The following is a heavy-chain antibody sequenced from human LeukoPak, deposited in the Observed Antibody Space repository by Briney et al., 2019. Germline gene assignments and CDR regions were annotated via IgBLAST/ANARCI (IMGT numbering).Heavy chain of an antibody. Sequence: PSETLSLTCTVSGGSISSYYWNWIRQPPGKGLEWIGYIYYSGSTNYNPSLKSRVTISVDTSKNQFSLKLSSVTAADTALYYCARENGYRYDYWGQGTLVTVSS. J-gene: IGHJ4*02. CDR3: ARENGYRYDY. D-gene: IGHD5-18*01. CDR2: IYYSGST. CDR1: GGSISSYY. V-gene: IGHV4-59*01.